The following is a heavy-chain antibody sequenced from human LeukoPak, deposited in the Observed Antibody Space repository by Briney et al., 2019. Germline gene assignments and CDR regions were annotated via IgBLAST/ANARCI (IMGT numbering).Heavy chain of an antibody. V-gene: IGHV1-69*13. D-gene: IGHD1-26*01. J-gene: IGHJ4*02. Sequence: SVKVSCKASGYTFTNYGITWVRQAPGQGLEWMGGIIPIFGTANYAQKFQGRVTITADESTSTAYMELSSLRSEDTAVYYCASLGIPDYWGQGTLVTVSS. CDR3: ASLGIPDY. CDR1: GYTFTNYG. CDR2: IIPIFGTA.